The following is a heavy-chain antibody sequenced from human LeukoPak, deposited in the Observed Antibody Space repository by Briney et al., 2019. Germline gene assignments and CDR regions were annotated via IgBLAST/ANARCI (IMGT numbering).Heavy chain of an antibody. CDR2: IIPIFGTA. V-gene: IGHV1-69*05. CDR1: GGTFSSYA. CDR3: AGDKYSYGYVLAFDY. J-gene: IGHJ4*02. Sequence: GASVKVSCKASGGTFSSYAISWVRQAPGQGLEWMGGIIPIFGTANYAQKFQGRVTITTDESTSTAYMELSSLRSEDTAVYYCAGDKYSYGYVLAFDYWGQGTLVTVSS. D-gene: IGHD5-18*01.